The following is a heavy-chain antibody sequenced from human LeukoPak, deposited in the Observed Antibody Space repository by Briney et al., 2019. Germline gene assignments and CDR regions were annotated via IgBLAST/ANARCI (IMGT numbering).Heavy chain of an antibody. J-gene: IGHJ6*02. CDR2: IYSGGST. V-gene: IGHV3-66*01. CDR1: GFTVGSNY. D-gene: IGHD4-17*01. CDR3: ARDLSYGDYYYYGMDV. Sequence: GGSLRLSCAASGFTVGSNYMSWVRQAPGKGLEWVSVIYSGGSTYYADSVKGRFTISRDNSKNTLYLQMNSLRAEDTAVYYCARDLSYGDYYYYGMDVWGQGTTVTVSS.